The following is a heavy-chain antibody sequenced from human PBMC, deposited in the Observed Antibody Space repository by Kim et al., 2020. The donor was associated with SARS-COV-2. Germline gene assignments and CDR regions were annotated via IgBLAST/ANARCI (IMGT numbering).Heavy chain of an antibody. Sequence: GGSLRLSCAASGFTFSSYGMHWVRQAPGKGLEWVAVIWYDGSNKYYGDSVKGRFTISRDNSKNTLYLQMNSLRAEDTAVYYCAKDAGTGSMQWLVPEAQYYFDYWGQGTLVTVSS. J-gene: IGHJ4*02. V-gene: IGHV3-33*06. CDR1: GFTFSSYG. CDR3: AKDAGTGSMQWLVPEAQYYFDY. CDR2: IWYDGSNK. D-gene: IGHD6-19*01.